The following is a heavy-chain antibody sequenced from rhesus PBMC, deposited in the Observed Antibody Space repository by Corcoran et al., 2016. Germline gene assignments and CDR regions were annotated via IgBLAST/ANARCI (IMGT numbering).Heavy chain of an antibody. Sequence: QVQLQESGPGLLKPSETLSLTCAVSGGSISGGYAWGWIRQPPGKGLEGIGRIYSRRENPYHNPSLKSRVTISTDTSKHQFALKLSSVTAADTAVYYCARVDIVLVLPDYWGQGVLVTVSS. J-gene: IGHJ4*01. CDR2: IYSRRENP. CDR3: ARVDIVLVLPDY. D-gene: IGHD2-2*01. V-gene: IGHV4-76*01. CDR1: GGSISGGYA.